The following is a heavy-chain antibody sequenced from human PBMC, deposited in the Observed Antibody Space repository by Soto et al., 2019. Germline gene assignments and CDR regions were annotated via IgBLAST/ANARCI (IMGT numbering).Heavy chain of an antibody. CDR3: ARDYYGDYILDY. J-gene: IGHJ4*02. Sequence: QVQLVESGGGLVKPGGSLRLSCVVSGFSFSDYYMSWIRQAPGKGLEWISYISNTGSTKYYADSVKGRFTISRDNAKNSLYLQMISLRGEDTAVYYCARDYYGDYILDYWGQGTLVTVSS. CDR1: GFSFSDYY. V-gene: IGHV3-11*01. D-gene: IGHD4-17*01. CDR2: ISNTGSTK.